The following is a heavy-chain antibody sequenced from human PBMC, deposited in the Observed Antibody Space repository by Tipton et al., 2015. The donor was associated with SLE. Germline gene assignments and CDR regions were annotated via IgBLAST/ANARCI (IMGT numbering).Heavy chain of an antibody. CDR1: GGSISSSSYY. CDR2: IYYSGST. V-gene: IGHV4-39*07. J-gene: IGHJ4*02. D-gene: IGHD2-21*02. Sequence: TLSLTCTVSGGSISSSSYYWGWIRQPPGKGLERIGSIYYSGSTHYNPSLKSRVTISVDTSKNQFSLKLSSVTAADTAVYYCARCDTGFDYWGQGTLVTVSS. CDR3: ARCDTGFDY.